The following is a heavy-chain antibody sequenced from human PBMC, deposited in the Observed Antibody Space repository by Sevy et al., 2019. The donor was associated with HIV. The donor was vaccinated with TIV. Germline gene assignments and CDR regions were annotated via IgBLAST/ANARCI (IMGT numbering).Heavy chain of an antibody. CDR3: AKELAAAGTIFFDY. V-gene: IGHV3-48*03. J-gene: IGHJ4*02. CDR1: GFTFSSYE. D-gene: IGHD6-13*01. CDR2: ISTSGSII. Sequence: GGSLRLSCVASGFTFSSYEMNWVRQAPGKGLEWVSHISTSGSIIHYEDSVKGRFTISRDNSKNTLYLQMNSLRAEDTAVYYCAKELAAAGTIFFDYWGQGTLVTVSS.